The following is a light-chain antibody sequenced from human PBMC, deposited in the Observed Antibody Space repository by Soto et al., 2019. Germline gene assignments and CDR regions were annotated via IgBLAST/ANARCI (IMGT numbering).Light chain of an antibody. Sequence: SALTQPASVSGSPGQSITISCTGTSSDVGGYNYVSWYQQHPGKAPKLMIFEVNNRPSGVSNRFSDSKSGNTASLTISGLQAEDEADYYCSSYTISSTSVIFGGGTKLTVL. CDR2: EVN. J-gene: IGLJ2*01. V-gene: IGLV2-14*01. CDR3: SSYTISSTSVI. CDR1: SSDVGGYNY.